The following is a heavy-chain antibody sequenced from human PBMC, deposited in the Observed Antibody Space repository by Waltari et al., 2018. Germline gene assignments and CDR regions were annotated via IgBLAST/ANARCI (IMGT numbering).Heavy chain of an antibody. D-gene: IGHD6-13*01. CDR3: ARDYSSSWYGWFDP. V-gene: IGHV1-2*06. Sequence: QVQLVPSGAEVKKPGASVKVSCKASGSTFTGYYMHWVRQAPGQGLEWMGRINPNSGGTNYAQKFQGRVTMTRDTSISTAYMELSRLRSDDTAVYYCARDYSSSWYGWFDPWGQGTLVTVSS. J-gene: IGHJ5*02. CDR1: GSTFTGYY. CDR2: INPNSGGT.